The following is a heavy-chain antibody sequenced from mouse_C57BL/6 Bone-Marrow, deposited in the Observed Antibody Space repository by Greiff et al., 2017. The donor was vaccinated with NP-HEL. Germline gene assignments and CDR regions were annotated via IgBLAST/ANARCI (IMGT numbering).Heavy chain of an antibody. D-gene: IGHD1-1*01. CDR3: AIPFITTVVEGYFDY. CDR1: GYTFTSYW. Sequence: VKLQQPGAELVKPGASVKVSCKASGYTFTSYWMHWVKQRPGQGLEWIGRIHPSDSDTNYNQKFKGKATLTVDKSSSTAYMQLSSLTSEDSAVYYCAIPFITTVVEGYFDYWGQGTTLTVSS. V-gene: IGHV1-74*01. J-gene: IGHJ2*01. CDR2: IHPSDSDT.